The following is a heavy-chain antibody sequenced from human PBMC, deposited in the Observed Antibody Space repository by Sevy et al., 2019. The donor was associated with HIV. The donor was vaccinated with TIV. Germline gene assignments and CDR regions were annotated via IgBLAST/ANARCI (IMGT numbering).Heavy chain of an antibody. CDR1: GITLANYF. V-gene: IGHV3-23*01. J-gene: IGHJ6*02. D-gene: IGHD1-20*01. CDR3: VHLQSYNNDMGV. Sequence: GGSLRLSCVGSGITLANYFMTWVRQAPGKGLEWVAGLGGTTEYADSVKGRFSISRDNTKNTLFLQMNSLRAEDSAVYYCVHLQSYNNDMGVWGQGTTVTVSS. CDR2: LGGTT.